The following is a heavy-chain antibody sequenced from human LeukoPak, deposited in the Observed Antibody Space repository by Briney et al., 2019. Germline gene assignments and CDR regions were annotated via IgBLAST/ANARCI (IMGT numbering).Heavy chain of an antibody. V-gene: IGHV5-51*01. Sequence: GESLKISCKGSGYSFTSYWIGWVRQMPGKGLEWMGIIYPGDSDTRYSPSFQGQVTISADKSISTAYLQWSSLKASDTAMYYRARRYCSGGSCYSFDYWGQGTLVTVSS. J-gene: IGHJ4*02. CDR3: ARRYCSGGSCYSFDY. CDR2: IYPGDSDT. CDR1: GYSFTSYW. D-gene: IGHD2-15*01.